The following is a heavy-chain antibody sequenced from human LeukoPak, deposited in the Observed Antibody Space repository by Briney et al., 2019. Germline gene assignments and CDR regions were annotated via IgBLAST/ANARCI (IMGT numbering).Heavy chain of an antibody. CDR3: ARAHRYTSGRDNWFDP. D-gene: IGHD6-19*01. J-gene: IGHJ5*02. CDR1: GYTFISYG. CDR2: ISAYNGNT. V-gene: IGHV1-18*01. Sequence: ASVKVSCKASGYTFISYGISWVRQAPGQGLEWMGWISAYNGNTSYAQKFQGRVTMTTDTSTSTAYMELRSLRSDDTAVYYCARAHRYTSGRDNWFDPWGQGTLVTVSS.